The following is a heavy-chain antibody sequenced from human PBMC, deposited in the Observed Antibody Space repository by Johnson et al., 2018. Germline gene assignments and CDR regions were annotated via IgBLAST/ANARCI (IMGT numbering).Heavy chain of an antibody. CDR3: ARDTFGGFDYYYSGMDV. D-gene: IGHD3-10*01. CDR1: GFTFSSYG. J-gene: IGHJ6*02. CDR2: IWYDGSNK. V-gene: IGHV3-33*01. Sequence: QVQLVQSGGGVVQPGRSLRLSCAASGFTFSSYGMHWVRQAPGKGLEWVAVIWYDGSNKYYADSVKGRFTISRDNSKNTLYLQMNSLRAEDRAVYYCARDTFGGFDYYYSGMDVWGQGTTVTVSS.